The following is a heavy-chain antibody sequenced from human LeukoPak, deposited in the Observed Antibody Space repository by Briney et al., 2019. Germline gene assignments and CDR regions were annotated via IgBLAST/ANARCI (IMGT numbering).Heavy chain of an antibody. V-gene: IGHV3-15*01. CDR1: GFTFNKAW. CDR2: IKSRTDGWTT. D-gene: IGHD3-22*01. Sequence: PGGSLRLSCAASGFTFNKAWMSWVRQAPGKGLEWIGRIKSRTDGWTTDYAAPVKGRFTISRDDSKSMLYLQMNSLKNEDTAVYFCTLFYYDSSGYYEAIGYSYGKDVWGQGTTVTVSS. CDR3: TLFYYDSSGYYEAIGYSYGKDV. J-gene: IGHJ6*02.